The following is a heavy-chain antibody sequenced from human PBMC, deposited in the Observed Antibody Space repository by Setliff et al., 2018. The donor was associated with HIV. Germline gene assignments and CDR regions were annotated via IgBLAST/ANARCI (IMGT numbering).Heavy chain of an antibody. CDR3: ARVFSSSWYGIDY. D-gene: IGHD6-13*01. CDR1: GFTFSSHN. V-gene: IGHV3-21*01. CDR2: ISPSGAYI. Sequence: PGGSLRLSCAASGFTFSSHNMNWVRQVPGKGLEWVSSISPSGAYIHYADSVKGRFTISRDDSKNTLYLQMNSLRTEDTALYYCARVFSSSWYGIDYWGQGTLVTVSS. J-gene: IGHJ4*02.